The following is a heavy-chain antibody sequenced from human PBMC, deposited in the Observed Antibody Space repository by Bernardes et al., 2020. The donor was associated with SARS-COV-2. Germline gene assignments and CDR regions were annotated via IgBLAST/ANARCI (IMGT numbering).Heavy chain of an antibody. Sequence: ASVKVSCKAYGYTFPGLYMHWVRQAPGQGLEWMAWIDPNSGGTNYAPKFQGRVAVTRDTSISTAYMELSRLRSDDTAVYYCATNLLYIALDIWGQGTKVTVSS. J-gene: IGHJ3*02. D-gene: IGHD2-2*02. V-gene: IGHV1-2*02. CDR3: ATNLLYIALDI. CDR1: GYTFPGLY. CDR2: IDPNSGGT.